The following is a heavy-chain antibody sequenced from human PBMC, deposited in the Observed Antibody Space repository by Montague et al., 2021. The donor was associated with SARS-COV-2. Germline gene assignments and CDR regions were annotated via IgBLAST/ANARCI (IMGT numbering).Heavy chain of an antibody. V-gene: IGHV4-39*07. CDR1: GGSISSSSYY. CDR2: IYYSGST. CDR3: AIVLIMITFGGVIAHWFDP. Sequence: SETLSLTCTVSGGSISSSSYYWGWIRQPPGKGLEWIGSIYYSGSTYYNPSLKSRVTISVDTSKNQFSLKLSSVTAADTAVYYCAIVLIMITFGGVIAHWFDPWGQGTLVTVSS. J-gene: IGHJ5*02. D-gene: IGHD3-16*02.